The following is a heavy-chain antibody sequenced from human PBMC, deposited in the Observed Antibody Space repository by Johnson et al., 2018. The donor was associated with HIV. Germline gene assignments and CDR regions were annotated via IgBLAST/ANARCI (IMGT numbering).Heavy chain of an antibody. V-gene: IGHV3-30*18. CDR2: ISYDGSNK. J-gene: IGHJ3*02. CDR3: AKPPSMGADAFDI. D-gene: IGHD3-16*01. CDR1: GFTFDDYG. Sequence: QMLLVESGGSVVRPGGSLRLSCAASGFTFDDYGMSWVRQAPGKGLEWVAVISYDGSNKYYADSVKGRFNISRDNPKNTLYLQMNSLRAEDTGVYYCAKPPSMGADAFDIWGQGTMVTVSS.